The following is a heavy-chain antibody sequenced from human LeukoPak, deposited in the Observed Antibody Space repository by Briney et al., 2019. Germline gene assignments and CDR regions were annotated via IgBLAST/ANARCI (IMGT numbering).Heavy chain of an antibody. J-gene: IGHJ4*02. CDR3: ARGLIGCCNSIKCRLPDY. CDR1: GFTFSNHA. D-gene: IGHD2-15*01. CDR2: ISYDGSNK. Sequence: PGGSLRLSCAAAGFTFSNHAMYWVRQAPGKGLEWVAVISYDGSNKFYADSVKGRCTISRDSSKNTLNLQMDNLRHEDTAVYYCARGLIGCCNSIKCRLPDYWGRGTLVTVSS. V-gene: IGHV3-30*04.